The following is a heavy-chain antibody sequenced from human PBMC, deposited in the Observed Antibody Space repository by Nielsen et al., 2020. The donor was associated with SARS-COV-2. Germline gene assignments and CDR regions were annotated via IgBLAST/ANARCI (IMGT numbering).Heavy chain of an antibody. CDR2: ISYDGSYE. Sequence: GGSLRLSCSASGFSFGNFAMHWVRQAPGKGLEWITIISYDGSYEHYADSVKGRFTISRDNSKSTVFLQMNSLKLEDMAVYYCARETIDHTSSFVDYWGQGTLVTVSS. CDR3: ARETIDHTSSFVDY. D-gene: IGHD2-2*01. J-gene: IGHJ4*02. V-gene: IGHV3-30*04. CDR1: GFSFGNFA.